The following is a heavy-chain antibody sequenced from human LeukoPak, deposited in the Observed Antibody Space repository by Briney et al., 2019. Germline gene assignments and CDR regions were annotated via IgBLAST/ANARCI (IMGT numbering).Heavy chain of an antibody. D-gene: IGHD4-23*01. V-gene: IGHV3-64*01. CDR1: RFTFSSYA. CDR3: ASSFGSNKNPFDY. CDR2: ISSSGDST. Sequence: GGPLRLSCAASRFTFSSYAMHWARQAPGKGLEYVSAISSSGDSTYYANSVRGRFTISRDNSKNTLYLQMGSLRPEDTAVYFCASSFGSNKNPFDYWGQGTLVTVSS. J-gene: IGHJ4*02.